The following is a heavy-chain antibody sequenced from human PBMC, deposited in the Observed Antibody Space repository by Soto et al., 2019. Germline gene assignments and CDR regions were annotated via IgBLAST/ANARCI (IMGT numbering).Heavy chain of an antibody. V-gene: IGHV3-23*03. Sequence: EVQLLESGGGLVQPGGSLTLSCAASGFTFSDYTMSWVRQAPGKVLECVSVILSDHNTYYADSVRGRFTISRDNSKNTLYLEMTSLRPEDTAVYYCARRTSGYFGYWGQGTLVTVSS. D-gene: IGHD2-2*01. CDR3: ARRTSGYFGY. CDR1: GFTFSDYT. CDR2: ILSDHNT. J-gene: IGHJ4*02.